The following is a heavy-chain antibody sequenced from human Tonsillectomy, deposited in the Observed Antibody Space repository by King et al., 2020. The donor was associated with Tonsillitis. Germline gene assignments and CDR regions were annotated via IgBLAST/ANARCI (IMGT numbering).Heavy chain of an antibody. CDR2: INAGNGTT. CDR1: GYTFTTYA. V-gene: IGHV1-3*01. Sequence: QLVQSGAEVKKPGASVKVSCKASGYTFTTYAMHWVRQAPGQRLEWMGWINAGNGTTKYSQKFQGRVTITRDTSASTAYIELSSLRSEDTAVYYCARAGYCSTTSCSDAFDIWGQGTMVTVSS. D-gene: IGHD2-2*01. CDR3: ARAGYCSTTSCSDAFDI. J-gene: IGHJ3*02.